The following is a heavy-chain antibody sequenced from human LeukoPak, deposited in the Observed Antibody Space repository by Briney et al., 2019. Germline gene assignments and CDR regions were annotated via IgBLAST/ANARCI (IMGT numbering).Heavy chain of an antibody. Sequence: SETLSLTCTVSGGSISSSSYFWGWIRQPPGKGLEWIGSIFYSGSTYNNPSLKSRVTISIDTSKNHFSLKLTSVTAADTAVYYCASPSDCSSGSCHFDYWGQGTLVTVSS. CDR1: GGSISSSSYF. CDR2: IFYSGST. V-gene: IGHV4-39*07. CDR3: ASPSDCSSGSCHFDY. J-gene: IGHJ4*02. D-gene: IGHD2-15*01.